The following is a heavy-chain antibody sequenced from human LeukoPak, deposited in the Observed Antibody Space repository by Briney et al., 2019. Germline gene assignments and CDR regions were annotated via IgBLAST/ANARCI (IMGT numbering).Heavy chain of an antibody. D-gene: IGHD2-2*02. CDR1: GYTFTVYY. J-gene: IGHJ4*02. CDR2: INPNSGGT. Sequence: ASVTVSFTGSGYTFTVYYMHWVRQAPGQGRGWMGWINPNSGGTNYSQKFQGRVTMTRDTSISTAYMELSRLRSDDTAVYYCARDLSRVGYCSSTSCYTVDYWGQGTLVTVSS. V-gene: IGHV1-2*02. CDR3: ARDLSRVGYCSSTSCYTVDY.